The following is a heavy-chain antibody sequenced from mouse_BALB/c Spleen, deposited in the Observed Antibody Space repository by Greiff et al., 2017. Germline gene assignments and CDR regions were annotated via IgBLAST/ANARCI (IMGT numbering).Heavy chain of an antibody. V-gene: IGHV1-62-2*01. CDR3: ARHEDQGYFDY. Sequence: VQGVESGAGLVKPGASVKLSCKASGYTFTEYIIHWVKQRSGQGLEWIGWFYPGSGSIKYNEKFKDKATLTADKSSSTVYMELSRLTSEDSAVYFCARHEDQGYFDYWGQGTTLTVSS. J-gene: IGHJ2*01. CDR1: GYTFTEYI. CDR2: FYPGSGSI.